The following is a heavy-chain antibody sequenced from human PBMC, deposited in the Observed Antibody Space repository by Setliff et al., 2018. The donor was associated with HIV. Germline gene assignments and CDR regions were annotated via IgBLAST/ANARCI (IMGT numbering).Heavy chain of an antibody. V-gene: IGHV3-33*01. D-gene: IGHD6-19*01. CDR1: GFTFKTDA. J-gene: IGHJ4*02. Sequence: GGSLRLSCAASGFTFKTDAMHWVRQAPGKGLEWVAFIWYDGSNKEYGDSVKGRFAISRDNSKNMVYLEMNNLRGEDSAVYYCARDPAMSGWALADWGQGTQVTVSS. CDR3: ARDPAMSGWALAD. CDR2: IWYDGSNK.